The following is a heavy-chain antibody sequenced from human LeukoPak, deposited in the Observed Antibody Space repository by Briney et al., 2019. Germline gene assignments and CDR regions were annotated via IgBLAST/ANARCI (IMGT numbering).Heavy chain of an antibody. D-gene: IGHD1-26*01. CDR2: ISSSSSYI. Sequence: GGSLRLSCAASRFTFSNYWMNWVRQAPGKGLEWVSSISSSSSYIYYADSVKGRFTISRDNAKNSLYLQMNSLRAEDTAVYYYARASGSYHFDYWGQGTLVTVSS. V-gene: IGHV3-21*01. CDR1: RFTFSNYW. CDR3: ARASGSYHFDY. J-gene: IGHJ4*02.